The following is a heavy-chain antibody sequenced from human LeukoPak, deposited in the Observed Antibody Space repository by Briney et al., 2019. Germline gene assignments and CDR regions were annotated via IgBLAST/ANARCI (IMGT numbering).Heavy chain of an antibody. CDR2: INIGNGET. D-gene: IGHD3-10*01. Sequence: ASVKVSCKASGYTFSSYAIHWVRQAPGQRPEWMGWINIGNGETKYSQKFQGRVTITRDTSASTAYMEMSSLTSEDTAVYYCARGIYFGSGRGPMDVWGQGTTVTVSS. V-gene: IGHV1-3*04. CDR1: GYTFSSYA. CDR3: ARGIYFGSGRGPMDV. J-gene: IGHJ6*01.